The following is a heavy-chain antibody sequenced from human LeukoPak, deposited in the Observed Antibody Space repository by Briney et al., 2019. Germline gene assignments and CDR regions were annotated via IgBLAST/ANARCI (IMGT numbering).Heavy chain of an antibody. V-gene: IGHV4-38-2*01. J-gene: IGHJ6*03. CDR1: GYSISSGYY. Sequence: SETLSLTCAVSGYSISSGYYWGWIRQPPGKGLESIGSIYHSGSTYYNPSLKSRVTISVDTSKNQFSLKLSSVTAADTAVYYCASLKAFSHCSSTSCYATDYYYYMDVWGKGTTVTVSS. D-gene: IGHD2-2*01. CDR3: ASLKAFSHCSSTSCYATDYYYYMDV. CDR2: IYHSGST.